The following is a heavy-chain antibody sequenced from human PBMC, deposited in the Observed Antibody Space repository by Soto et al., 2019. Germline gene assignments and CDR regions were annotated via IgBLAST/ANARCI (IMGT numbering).Heavy chain of an antibody. D-gene: IGHD3-22*01. CDR1: GGSFSDYY. CDR2: INHSGST. CDR3: ARVPGDNSDYYYYMDV. J-gene: IGHJ6*03. V-gene: IGHV4-34*01. Sequence: SETLSLTCAVYGGSFSDYYWSWIRQPPGKGLEWIGEINHSGSTNYNPSLKSRVTISVDTSKNQFSLKLSSVTAADTAVYYCARVPGDNSDYYYYMDVWGQGTTVTVSS.